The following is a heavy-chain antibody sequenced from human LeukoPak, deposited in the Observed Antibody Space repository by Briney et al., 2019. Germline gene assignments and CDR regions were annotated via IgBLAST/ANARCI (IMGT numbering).Heavy chain of an antibody. Sequence: PSETLSLTCTVSGGSISSYYWSWIWQPPEKGLEWIGYIYYSGSTNYNPPLKSRVTISVDTSENQFSLKLSSVTAADTAVYYCARHFGGPSEFDYWGQGALVTVSS. CDR2: IYYSGST. CDR1: GGSISSYY. D-gene: IGHD3-3*01. J-gene: IGHJ4*02. V-gene: IGHV4-59*08. CDR3: ARHFGGPSEFDY.